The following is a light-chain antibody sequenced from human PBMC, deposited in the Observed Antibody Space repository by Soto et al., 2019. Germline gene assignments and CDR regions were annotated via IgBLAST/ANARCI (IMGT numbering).Light chain of an antibody. Sequence: QAVVTQPPSVSGSPGQSVAISCTGTGSDVGTYNRVSWYQQPPGTAPKLMIYDVSDRPSGVPDRFSGSKSGNTASLTSSGLQAEDEADYYCSSYTSSSTYVFGTGTKVTVL. V-gene: IGLV2-18*02. CDR3: SSYTSSSTYV. CDR2: DVS. J-gene: IGLJ1*01. CDR1: GSDVGTYNR.